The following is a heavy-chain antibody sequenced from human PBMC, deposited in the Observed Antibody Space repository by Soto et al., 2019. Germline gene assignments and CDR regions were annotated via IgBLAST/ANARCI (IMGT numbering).Heavy chain of an antibody. CDR1: GGTFSRYA. Sequence: QVQLVQSGAEVKKPGSSVKVSCMASGGTFSRYALSWIRQAPGQGLEWMGGIIPTFERPNYAQRFQGRLTIIADESTSTAYMELSSLRSDDMAVYYCARGSGWYQYACDLWGQGTMVTVSS. CDR3: ARGSGWYQYACDL. J-gene: IGHJ3*01. V-gene: IGHV1-69*12. CDR2: IIPTFERP. D-gene: IGHD6-13*01.